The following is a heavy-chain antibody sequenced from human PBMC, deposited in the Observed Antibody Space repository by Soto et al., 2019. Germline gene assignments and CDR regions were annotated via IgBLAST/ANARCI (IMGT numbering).Heavy chain of an antibody. CDR1: GFTFSHYG. J-gene: IGHJ3*02. CDR3: ARFRGYYYDSSGYPGMDAFDI. D-gene: IGHD3-22*01. V-gene: IGHV3-21*01. Sequence: VQLVESGGGVVQPGRSLRLSCAASGFTFSHYGIHWVRQGPGKGLEWVSSISSSSSYIYYADSVKGRFTISRDNAKNSLYLQMNSLRAEDTAVYYCARFRGYYYDSSGYPGMDAFDIWGQGTMVTVSS. CDR2: ISSSSSYI.